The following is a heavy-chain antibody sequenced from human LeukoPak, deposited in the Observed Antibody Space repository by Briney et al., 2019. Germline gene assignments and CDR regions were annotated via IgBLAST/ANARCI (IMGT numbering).Heavy chain of an antibody. J-gene: IGHJ4*02. Sequence: GGSLRLSCAASGFSFNIYSMNWVRQAPGKGLEWISYISSSSGTIYYANSVKGRFAISRDNAKNSLYLQMNSLRVEDTAIYYCARAPQVAYFDYWGQGTLVTVSS. CDR1: GFSFNIYS. V-gene: IGHV3-48*01. D-gene: IGHD5-12*01. CDR2: ISSSSGTI. CDR3: ARAPQVAYFDY.